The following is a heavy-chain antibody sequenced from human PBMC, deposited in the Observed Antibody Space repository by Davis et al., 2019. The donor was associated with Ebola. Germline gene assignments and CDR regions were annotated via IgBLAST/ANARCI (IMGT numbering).Heavy chain of an antibody. Sequence: AASVKVSCKASGYTFTSYGINWVRQAPGQGLEWMGIINPSGGSTSYAQKFQGRVTITADKSTSTAYMELSSLRSEDTAVYYCARGGRVVVAATGCLDYWGQGTLVTVSS. CDR1: GYTFTSYG. V-gene: IGHV1-46*01. CDR3: ARGGRVVVAATGCLDY. J-gene: IGHJ4*02. CDR2: INPSGGST. D-gene: IGHD2-15*01.